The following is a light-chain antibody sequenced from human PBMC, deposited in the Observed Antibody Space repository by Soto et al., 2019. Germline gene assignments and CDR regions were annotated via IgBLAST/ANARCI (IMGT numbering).Light chain of an antibody. CDR2: GNS. J-gene: IGLJ3*02. Sequence: QAVVTQPPSVSGAPGQRVTISCTGSSSNIGAGYDVHWYQQLPGTAPKLLIYGNSNRPSGVPDRFSGSKSGTSASLASTGLQAEDEADYYCQSYDSSLSCWVFGGGTKVTVL. CDR3: QSYDSSLSCWV. V-gene: IGLV1-40*01. CDR1: SSNIGAGYD.